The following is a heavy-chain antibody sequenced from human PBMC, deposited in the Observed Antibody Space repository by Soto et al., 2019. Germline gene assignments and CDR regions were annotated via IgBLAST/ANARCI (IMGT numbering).Heavy chain of an antibody. CDR1: GFTFSSYG. Sequence: HPGGSLRLSCAASGFTFSSYGMHWVRQAPGKGLEWVAVISYAGSNKYSADSVKGRFTISRDNSKNTLYLQMNSLRAEDTAVYYCAKDLSIAVAAPPWYYGMDVWGQGTTVTVSS. V-gene: IGHV3-30*18. D-gene: IGHD6-19*01. CDR2: ISYAGSNK. J-gene: IGHJ6*02. CDR3: AKDLSIAVAAPPWYYGMDV.